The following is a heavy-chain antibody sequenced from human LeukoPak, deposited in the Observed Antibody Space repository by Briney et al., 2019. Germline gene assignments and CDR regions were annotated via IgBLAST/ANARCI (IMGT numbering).Heavy chain of an antibody. V-gene: IGHV1-69*04. CDR3: ARGPSDGTYYFDY. J-gene: IGHJ4*02. CDR1: GGTFSHYA. D-gene: IGHD5-24*01. CDR2: IVPIVDVT. Sequence: SVKVSCKVSGGTFSHYAISWVRQAPGQGLEWVGRIVPIVDVTNYAQKLQGRVTITADKSTSTAYMELSSLTSEETVVYYCARGPSDGTYYFDYWGQGTLVTVSS.